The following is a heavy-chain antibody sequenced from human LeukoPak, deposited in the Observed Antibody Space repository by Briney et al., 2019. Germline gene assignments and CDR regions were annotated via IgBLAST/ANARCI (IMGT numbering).Heavy chain of an antibody. CDR3: ARVADYYDSSGYYTY. CDR2: INPNSGGT. CDR1: GYTFTGYY. D-gene: IGHD3-22*01. V-gene: IGHV1-2*02. J-gene: IGHJ4*02. Sequence: APVKVSCKASGYTFTGYYMHWVRQAPGQGLEWMGWINPNSGGTNYAQKFQGRVTMTSDTSISTAYMELSRLRSDDTAVYYCARVADYYDSSGYYTYWGQGTLVTVSS.